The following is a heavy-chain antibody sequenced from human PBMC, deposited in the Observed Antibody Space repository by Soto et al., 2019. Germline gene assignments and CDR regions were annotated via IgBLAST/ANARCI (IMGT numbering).Heavy chain of an antibody. Sequence: KTSETLSLTCAVYGGSFSGYYWSWIRQPPGKGLEWIGEINHSGSTNYNPSLKSRVTISVDTSKNQFSLKLSSVTAEDTAVYYCARVGRRDGYNSSDYWGQGTLVTVSS. D-gene: IGHD5-12*01. CDR3: ARVGRRDGYNSSDY. J-gene: IGHJ4*02. CDR1: GGSFSGYY. CDR2: INHSGST. V-gene: IGHV4-34*01.